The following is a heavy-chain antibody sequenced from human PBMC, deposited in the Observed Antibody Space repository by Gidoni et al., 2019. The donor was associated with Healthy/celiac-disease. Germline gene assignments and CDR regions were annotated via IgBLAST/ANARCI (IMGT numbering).Heavy chain of an antibody. D-gene: IGHD2-2*01. CDR2: NSAYNGNT. J-gene: IGHJ4*02. CDR1: GYTFTSYG. V-gene: IGHV1-18*01. Sequence: QFQLAQPGSEVKKPGAHVKVSCKASGYTFTSYGISWVRQAPGQGLEWMRWNSAYNGNTNYAQKLQGRVTMTTDTSTSTAYMERRSLRSDDTAVDYCARDCSSTSCNLDCWGQGTLVTVSS. CDR3: ARDCSSTSCNLDC.